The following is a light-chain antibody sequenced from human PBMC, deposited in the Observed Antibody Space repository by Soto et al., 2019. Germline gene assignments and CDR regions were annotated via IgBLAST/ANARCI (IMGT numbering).Light chain of an antibody. CDR1: QSTSTW. CDR3: QQYGRYRT. V-gene: IGKV1-5*03. Sequence: DIQMTQSPSTLSASVGDRVTITCRASQSTSTWLAWYQHKPGKAPHLLIYKAASVESGVPSRFSGSGSETEFALTISSLQPDDVATYYCQQYGRYRTFGQGTKVEIK. CDR2: KAA. J-gene: IGKJ1*01.